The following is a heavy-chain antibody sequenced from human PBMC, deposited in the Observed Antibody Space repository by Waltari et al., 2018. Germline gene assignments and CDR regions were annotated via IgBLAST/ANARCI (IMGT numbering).Heavy chain of an antibody. CDR3: AHHRGGGNSAVLDY. V-gene: IGHV2-5*01. CDR2: IYWNDDK. CDR1: GFSLINSAVG. Sequence: QITLKESGPTLVKPTQTLTLTCSFSGFSLINSAVGVGWIRQPPGKALEWLAVIYWNDDKRYSPSLNSRLTITKDTSKNQVVLTMTNMDPVDTATYYCAHHRGGGNSAVLDYWGQGTLVTVSS. D-gene: IGHD2-21*02. J-gene: IGHJ4*02.